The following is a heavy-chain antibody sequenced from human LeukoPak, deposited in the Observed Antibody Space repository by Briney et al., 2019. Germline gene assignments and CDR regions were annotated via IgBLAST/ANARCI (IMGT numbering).Heavy chain of an antibody. Sequence: ASVKVSCKVSGYTLTELSMHWVRQAPGKGLEWMGGFDPEDGEAIYAQKFQGRVTMTEDTSTDTAYMELSSLRSEDTAVYYCATDRYHSSGWYRFGYWGQGTLVTVSS. CDR3: ATDRYHSSGWYRFGY. V-gene: IGHV1-24*01. D-gene: IGHD6-19*01. CDR2: FDPEDGEA. CDR1: GYTLTELS. J-gene: IGHJ4*02.